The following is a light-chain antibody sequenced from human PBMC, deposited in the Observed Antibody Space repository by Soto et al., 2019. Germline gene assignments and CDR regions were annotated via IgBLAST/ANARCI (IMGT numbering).Light chain of an antibody. CDR2: GAS. CDR1: QSVSRSY. V-gene: IGKV3-20*01. Sequence: EIGLTQSPGTLSLSPGERATLSCRASQSVSRSYLAWYQQKPGQAPRILIYGASSRATGIPDRFSGSGSGTDFTLTISRLEPEDFAVYYCQQYGSSPLTFGPGTKVDIK. J-gene: IGKJ3*01. CDR3: QQYGSSPLT.